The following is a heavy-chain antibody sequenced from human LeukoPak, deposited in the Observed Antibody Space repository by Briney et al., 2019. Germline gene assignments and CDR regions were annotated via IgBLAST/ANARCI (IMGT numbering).Heavy chain of an antibody. Sequence: PGGSLRLSCAASTFTFSSYAMSWVRQAPGKGLEWVSGISDSGGSTYYADSVKGRFTISRDNSKNTLYLQMNSLRAEDTAVYYCAKNPGYDYVWGSYRPYYFDYWGQGTLVTVSS. CDR1: TFTFSSYA. J-gene: IGHJ4*02. V-gene: IGHV3-23*01. CDR2: ISDSGGST. D-gene: IGHD3-16*02. CDR3: AKNPGYDYVWGSYRPYYFDY.